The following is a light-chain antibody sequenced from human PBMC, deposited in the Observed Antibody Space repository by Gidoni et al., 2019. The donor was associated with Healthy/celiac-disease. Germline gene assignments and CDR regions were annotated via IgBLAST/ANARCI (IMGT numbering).Light chain of an antibody. V-gene: IGKV1-39*01. CDR3: QQSYSTPMYT. J-gene: IGKJ2*01. Sequence: DIQLTQSPSSLSASVGDRVTITCRASQSILSYLNWYQQKPGKAPKLLIYAASSLQSGVPSRFSGSGSGTDFTLTISSLQPEDFATYYCQQSYSTPMYTFGQGTKLEIK. CDR2: AAS. CDR1: QSILSY.